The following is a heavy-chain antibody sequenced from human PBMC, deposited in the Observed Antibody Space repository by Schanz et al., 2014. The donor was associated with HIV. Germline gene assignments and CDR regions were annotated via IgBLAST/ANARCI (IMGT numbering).Heavy chain of an antibody. D-gene: IGHD4-17*01. V-gene: IGHV3-30*18. CDR3: AKDPTYGDYGGDAFDI. CDR2: ISYDGVNV. CDR1: GFTFNTYG. Sequence: QVQLVESGGGVVQPGRSLRLSCAASGFTFNTYGMHWVRQAPGKGLEWVAGISYDGVNVYYADSVKGRFTFSRDNSKNTLYLQMYSLRGEDTAVYYCAKDPTYGDYGGDAFDIWGQGTMVTVSS. J-gene: IGHJ3*02.